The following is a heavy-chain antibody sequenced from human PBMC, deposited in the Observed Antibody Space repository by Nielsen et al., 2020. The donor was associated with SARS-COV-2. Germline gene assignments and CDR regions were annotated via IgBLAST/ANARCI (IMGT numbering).Heavy chain of an antibody. Sequence: ASVKVSCKASGYTFTGYYMHWVRQAPGQGLEWMGRINPNSGGTNYAQKFQGRVTMTRDTSISTAYMELSRLRSDDTAVYYCARALPGGYSSSWYGDDAFDIWGQGTMVTVSS. D-gene: IGHD6-13*01. CDR1: GYTFTGYY. V-gene: IGHV1-2*06. CDR2: INPNSGGT. J-gene: IGHJ3*02. CDR3: ARALPGGYSSSWYGDDAFDI.